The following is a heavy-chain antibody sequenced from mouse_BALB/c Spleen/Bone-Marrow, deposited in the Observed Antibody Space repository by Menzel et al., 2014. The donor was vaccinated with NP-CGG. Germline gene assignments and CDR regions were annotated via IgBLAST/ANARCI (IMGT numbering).Heavy chain of an antibody. Sequence: QVQLQQSGAELAGPGASVKMSCKASGYTFTSYTMHWVKQRPGQGLEWIGFINPSSNYTNYNQKFKDKATLTADKSSSTAYMQLSSLTSEDSAVYYRARVLRWSLDYWGQGTTLTVSS. D-gene: IGHD6-2*01. J-gene: IGHJ2*01. CDR2: INPSSNYT. CDR3: ARVLRWSLDY. V-gene: IGHV1-4*01. CDR1: GYTFTSYT.